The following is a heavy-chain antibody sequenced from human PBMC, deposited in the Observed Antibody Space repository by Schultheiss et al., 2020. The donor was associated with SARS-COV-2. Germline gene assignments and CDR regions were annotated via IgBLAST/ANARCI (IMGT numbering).Heavy chain of an antibody. V-gene: IGHV3-53*01. Sequence: GGSLRLSCAASGFTVSSNYMSWVRQAPGKGLEWVSVIYSGGCTYYADSVKGRFTISRDNSKNTLYLQMNSLRAEDTAVYYCAKDQDFSSIVNLASWGQGTLVTVSS. D-gene: IGHD6-6*01. J-gene: IGHJ5*02. CDR1: GFTVSSNY. CDR3: AKDQDFSSIVNLAS. CDR2: IYSGGCT.